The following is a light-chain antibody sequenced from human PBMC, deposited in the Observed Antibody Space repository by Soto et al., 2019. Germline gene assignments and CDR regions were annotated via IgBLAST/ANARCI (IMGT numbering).Light chain of an antibody. J-gene: IGKJ4*01. Sequence: EIVMTQSPATLSLSPGEGATLSCRASQSISNKLAWYQQKPGQAPRLLMYDASTRDTDIPARFSDSGSGAEFTLTITSLQSEDFAVYYCQQYGNWPPLTFGGGTKVDIK. CDR1: QSISNK. CDR3: QQYGNWPPLT. V-gene: IGKV3-15*01. CDR2: DAS.